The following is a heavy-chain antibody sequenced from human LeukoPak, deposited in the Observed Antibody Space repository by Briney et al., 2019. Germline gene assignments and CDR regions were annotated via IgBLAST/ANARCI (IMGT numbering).Heavy chain of an antibody. CDR1: GGSFSGYY. Sequence: SETLSLTCAVYGGSFSGYYWSWIRQPPGKGLEWIGEINHSGSTNYNPSLKSRVTISVDTSKNQFSLKLSSVTAADTAVYYCARDCKLRYFDCYGMDVWGQGTTVTVSS. V-gene: IGHV4-34*01. CDR2: INHSGST. J-gene: IGHJ6*02. D-gene: IGHD3-9*01. CDR3: ARDCKLRYFDCYGMDV.